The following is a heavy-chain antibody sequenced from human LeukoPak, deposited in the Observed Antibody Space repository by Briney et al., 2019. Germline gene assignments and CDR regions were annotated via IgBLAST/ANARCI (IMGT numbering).Heavy chain of an antibody. D-gene: IGHD1-26*01. CDR1: GGTFSSYA. V-gene: IGHV1-69*06. CDR3: ARGVHSGSYYPPPFDY. J-gene: IGHJ4*02. CDR2: IIPIFGTA. Sequence: SVKVSCKASGGTFSSYAISWVRQAPGQGLEWMGRIIPIFGTANYAQKFQGRVTITADKSTSTAYMELSSLRSEDTAVYYCARGVHSGSYYPPPFDYWGQGTLVTVSS.